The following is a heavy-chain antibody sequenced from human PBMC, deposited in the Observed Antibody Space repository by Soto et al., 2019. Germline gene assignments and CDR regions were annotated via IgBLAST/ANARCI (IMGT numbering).Heavy chain of an antibody. J-gene: IGHJ4*02. CDR1: GYTFTSYY. V-gene: IGHV1-8*02. D-gene: IGHD6-19*01. CDR2: MNPNSGNT. Sequence: ASVKVSCKASGYTFTSYYINWVRQATGQGLEWMGWMNPNSGNTGYAQKFQGRVTMTRNTSISTAYMELSSLRSEDTAAYYCARAGIAVAATSPLHNWGQGTLVTVSS. CDR3: ARAGIAVAATSPLHN.